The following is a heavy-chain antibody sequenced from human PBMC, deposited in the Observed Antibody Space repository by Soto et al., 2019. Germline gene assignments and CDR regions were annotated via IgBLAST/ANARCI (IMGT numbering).Heavy chain of an antibody. D-gene: IGHD3-3*01. V-gene: IGHV4-59*01. CDR1: VGSISSYY. J-gene: IGHJ3*02. Sequence: SETLSLTCTVSVGSISSYYWSWIRQPPGKGLEWIGYIYYSGSTNYNPSLKSRVTISVDTSKNQFSLKLSSVTAADTAVYYCARAEVTYYDFWSGSGAFDIWGQGTMVTVSS. CDR2: IYYSGST. CDR3: ARAEVTYYDFWSGSGAFDI.